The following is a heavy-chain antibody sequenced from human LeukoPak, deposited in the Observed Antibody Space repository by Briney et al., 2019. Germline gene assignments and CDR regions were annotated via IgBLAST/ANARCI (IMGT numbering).Heavy chain of an antibody. CDR1: GASISGNYW. CDR2: VYHTGST. J-gene: IGHJ6*03. D-gene: IGHD3-10*01. V-gene: IGHV4-4*02. Sequence: SETLSLTCAVSGASISGNYWWSWVRQSPGKGLEWIGEVYHTGSTDYNPSLKSRVAISVDTSKNQFSLELSSVTAADTALYFCARQLYVSGSYYAPMDVWGKGTTVTISS. CDR3: ARQLYVSGSYYAPMDV.